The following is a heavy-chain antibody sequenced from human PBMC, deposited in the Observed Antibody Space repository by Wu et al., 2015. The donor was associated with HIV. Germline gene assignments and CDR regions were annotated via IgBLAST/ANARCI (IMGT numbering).Heavy chain of an antibody. Sequence: QVQLVQSGDEVKKPGASVKVSCKASGYTFSTYGITWVRQAPGQGLEWMGWISAYNGNTNYAQKLQGRVTMTTDTSTSTAYMELRXLRSDDTAVYYXAEGKLGGSYLDYVGPGNAGHRLL. CDR3: AEGKLGGSYLDY. D-gene: IGHD3-16*01. CDR2: ISAYNGNT. J-gene: IGHJ4*02. CDR1: GYTFSTYG. V-gene: IGHV1-18*04.